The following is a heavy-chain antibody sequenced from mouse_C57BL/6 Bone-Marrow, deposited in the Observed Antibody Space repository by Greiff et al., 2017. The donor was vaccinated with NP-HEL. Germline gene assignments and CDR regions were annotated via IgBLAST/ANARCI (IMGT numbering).Heavy chain of an antibody. CDR1: GFTFSSYG. J-gene: IGHJ4*01. V-gene: IGHV5-6*01. CDR3: ARQGSPLYAMDY. Sequence: EVKLQESGGDLVKPGGSLKLSCAASGFTFSSYGMSWVRQTPDKRLEWVATISSGGSYTYYPDSVKGRFTISRDNAKNTLYLQMRSLKSEDTAMYYCARQGSPLYAMDYWGQGTSVTVSS. CDR2: ISSGGSYT.